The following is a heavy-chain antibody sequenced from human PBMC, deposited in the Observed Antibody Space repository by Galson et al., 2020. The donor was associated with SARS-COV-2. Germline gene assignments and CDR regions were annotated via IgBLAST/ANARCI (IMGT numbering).Heavy chain of an antibody. J-gene: IGHJ4*02. CDR2: IYFDGSEK. D-gene: IGHD6-19*01. CDR1: GFTFSDHA. CDR3: ARDGQSSSGWAFDY. V-gene: IGHV3-33*01. Sequence: GESLKISCAASGFTFSDHAMHWVRQALGKGLEWVAQIYFDGSEKYYGDSVKGRFTISRDSSKNTVYLQMNNLRADDTAVYYCARDGQSSSGWAFDYWGQGTLLTVSS.